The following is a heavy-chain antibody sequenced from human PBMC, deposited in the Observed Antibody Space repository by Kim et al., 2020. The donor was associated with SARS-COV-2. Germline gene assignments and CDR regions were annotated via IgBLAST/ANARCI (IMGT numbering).Heavy chain of an antibody. CDR1: GFTFSDAW. CDR3: AAGQGTIFGVVIPTLTY. Sequence: GGSLRLSCAASGFTFSDAWVSWVRQAPGKGLEWVGRIKSETDGGATDYAAPVKGRFIISGDDSKTRLYLQMNSLKTEDTAVYYCAAGQGTIFGVVIPTLTYWGQGILVTVSS. V-gene: IGHV3-15*01. J-gene: IGHJ4*02. D-gene: IGHD3-3*01. CDR2: IKSETDGGAT.